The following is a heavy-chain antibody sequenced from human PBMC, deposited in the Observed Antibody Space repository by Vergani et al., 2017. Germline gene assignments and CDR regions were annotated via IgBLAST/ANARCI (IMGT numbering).Heavy chain of an antibody. V-gene: IGHV3-30*02. D-gene: IGHD3-16*01. Sequence: QVQLVESGGGVVQRGGSLRLPCATSGFTLSNYDMQWIRQGPGKGLEFVAFIQFDGSNQYYADSVKGRFTLSRDFSKNTLYLQMNSLRTDDTATYYCAKHFRGWGIDYWGQGTQAIVSS. J-gene: IGHJ4*02. CDR1: GFTLSNYD. CDR2: IQFDGSNQ. CDR3: AKHFRGWGIDY.